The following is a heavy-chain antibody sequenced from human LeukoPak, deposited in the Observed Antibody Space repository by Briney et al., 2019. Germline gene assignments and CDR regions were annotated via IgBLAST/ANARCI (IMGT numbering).Heavy chain of an antibody. CDR3: ARDRSYYGDAFDV. D-gene: IGHD1-26*01. CDR1: GFTFSSYA. Sequence: PGRSLRLSCAASGFTFSSYAMHWVRQAPGKGLEWVATIKGDGSEKFHVDSVKGRITISRDNANNSLSLQMNSLRVEDTAVYYCARDRSYYGDAFDVWGQGTKVTVSS. J-gene: IGHJ3*01. V-gene: IGHV3-7*01. CDR2: IKGDGSEK.